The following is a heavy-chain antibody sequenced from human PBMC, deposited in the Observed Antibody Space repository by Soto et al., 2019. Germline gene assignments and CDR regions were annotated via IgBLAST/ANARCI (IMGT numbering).Heavy chain of an antibody. V-gene: IGHV4-38-2*01. CDR2: IYHSGRT. CDR3: ARGTPSPLIVRSSRGPWFDP. D-gene: IGHD2-15*01. J-gene: IGHJ5*02. CDR1: GYSISSGYY. Sequence: PSETLSLTCAVSGYSISSGYYWGWIRQPPGKGLEWIGSIYHSGRTYYNPSLKSRVTISVDTSKMQVSLKLSSVTAADTAVYFCARGTPSPLIVRSSRGPWFDPWGQGTLVTVSS.